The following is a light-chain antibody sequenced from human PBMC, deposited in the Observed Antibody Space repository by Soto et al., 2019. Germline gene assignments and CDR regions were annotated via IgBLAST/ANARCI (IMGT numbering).Light chain of an antibody. CDR3: QESYRTPRT. V-gene: IGKV1-39*01. CDR1: QTINAY. CDR2: AAS. J-gene: IGKJ2*01. Sequence: DIQMTQSPSSLSASVGDRVTITCWASQTINAYLNWYQQKPGKAPKLLIYAASSLQSGVPSRFSGSGSGTDFTLTISSLQPEDFATYYCQESYRTPRTFGQGTRLEI.